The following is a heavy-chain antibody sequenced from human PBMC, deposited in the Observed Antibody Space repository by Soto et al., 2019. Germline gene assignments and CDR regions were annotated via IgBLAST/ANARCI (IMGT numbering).Heavy chain of an antibody. Sequence: EVQLLESGGGLVQPGGSLRLSCAASGFTFSRYAMSWVRQAPGKGLEWVSAISGSGGSTYYADSVKGRFTISRDNSKSTLYLQMNSLRGGDTAVYYCAKGGDYGSGLFDPWGQGTLVTVSS. CDR2: ISGSGGST. CDR3: AKGGDYGSGLFDP. CDR1: GFTFSRYA. D-gene: IGHD3-10*01. V-gene: IGHV3-23*01. J-gene: IGHJ5*02.